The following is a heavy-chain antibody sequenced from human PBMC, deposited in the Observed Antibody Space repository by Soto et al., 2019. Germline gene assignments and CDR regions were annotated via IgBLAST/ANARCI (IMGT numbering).Heavy chain of an antibody. CDR3: AKSQLWPHYFDY. V-gene: IGHV4-59*01. Sequence: SETLSLTCTVSGGSISSYYGSWIRQPPGKGLEWIGYIYYSGSTNYNPSLKSRVTISVDTSKNQFSLKLSSVTAADTAVYYCAKSQLWPHYFDYWGQGTLVTVSS. CDR2: IYYSGST. J-gene: IGHJ4*02. D-gene: IGHD5-18*01. CDR1: GGSISSYY.